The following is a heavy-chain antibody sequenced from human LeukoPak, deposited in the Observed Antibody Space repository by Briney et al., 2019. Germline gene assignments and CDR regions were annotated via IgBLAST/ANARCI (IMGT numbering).Heavy chain of an antibody. CDR2: IYSGGTT. J-gene: IGHJ4*02. V-gene: IGHV3-53*01. CDR3: AKPLADIGYCSGGGCYAFDY. Sequence: GGSLRLSCAASGLIFSSNFMTWVRQAPGKGLEWVSVIYSGGTTSYADSVKGRFTISRDNSKNTLYLQMNSLRAEDTAVYYCAKPLADIGYCSGGGCYAFDYWGQGTLVTVSS. D-gene: IGHD2-15*01. CDR1: GLIFSSNF.